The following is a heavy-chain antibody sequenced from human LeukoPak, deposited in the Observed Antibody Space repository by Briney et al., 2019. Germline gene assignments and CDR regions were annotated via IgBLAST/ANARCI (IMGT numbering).Heavy chain of an antibody. V-gene: IGHV4-39*07. J-gene: IGHJ4*02. CDR1: GDSISTSNSY. CDR3: ASRYGGNSGNRDY. CDR2: IYYSGNT. Sequence: PSETLSLTCTVSGDSISTSNSYWGWIRQPPGKGLEWIGSIYYSGNTYYNASLKSRVTISVDTSKNQFSLKLSSVTAADTAVYYCASRYGGNSGNRDYWGQGTLVTVSS. D-gene: IGHD4-23*01.